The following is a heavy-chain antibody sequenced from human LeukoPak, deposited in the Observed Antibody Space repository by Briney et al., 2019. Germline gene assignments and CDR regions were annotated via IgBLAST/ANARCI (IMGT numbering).Heavy chain of an antibody. D-gene: IGHD3-9*01. CDR3: GRLRNFEENYYYMDV. J-gene: IGHJ6*03. Sequence: PSETLSLTCTVSGDSIRSSYWSWIRQSPGKGLEWIGYISTSGNTNYNPSLKSRVSISIDTSKNQFSLKLSSVTAADTAVYYCGRLRNFEENYYYMDVWAKGTTVTVSS. CDR1: GDSIRSSY. CDR2: ISTSGNT. V-gene: IGHV4-4*09.